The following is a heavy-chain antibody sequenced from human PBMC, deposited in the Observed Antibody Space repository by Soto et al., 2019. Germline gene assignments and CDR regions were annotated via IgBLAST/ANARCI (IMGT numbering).Heavy chain of an antibody. CDR2: IWYDASHK. Sequence: QPGGSLRLSCAASGFSFNNYGMHWVRQAPGKGLEWVAVIWYDASHKYYADSVKGRFTISRDNSKNTLYLQMSSLRGEDTAVYYCARDKTFGGTIGSAFDSWGQGTLVTVSS. CDR3: ARDKTFGGTIGSAFDS. D-gene: IGHD3-16*01. CDR1: GFSFNNYG. V-gene: IGHV3-33*01. J-gene: IGHJ4*02.